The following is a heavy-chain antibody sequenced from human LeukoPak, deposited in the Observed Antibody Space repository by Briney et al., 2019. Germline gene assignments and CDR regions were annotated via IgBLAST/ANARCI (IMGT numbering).Heavy chain of an antibody. Sequence: SETLSLTCTVSSGSVKSYYWSWIRQSARKGLEWLGRIYDSGSTNPNPSLKRRVRMSIDTSKNQFYLNVTSVTDADTAVYYCAREGKWFGSLYYYMDVWGKGTPVTVSS. CDR2: IYDSGST. CDR3: AREGKWFGSLYYYMDV. V-gene: IGHV4-4*07. J-gene: IGHJ6*03. D-gene: IGHD3-10*01. CDR1: SGSVKSYY.